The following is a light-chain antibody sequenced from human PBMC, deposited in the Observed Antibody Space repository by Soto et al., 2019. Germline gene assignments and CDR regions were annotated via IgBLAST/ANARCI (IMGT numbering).Light chain of an antibody. V-gene: IGLV2-23*02. CDR3: CSYAGSSTPLI. J-gene: IGLJ1*01. CDR2: EVS. CDR1: SSDVGSYNL. Sequence: QSVLTQPASVSGSPGQSITISCTGTSSDVGSYNLVSWYQQHPGKAPKLMIYEVSKRPSGVSNRFSGSKSGNTASLTISGLQAEDEADYYCCSYAGSSTPLIVGTGTKVPVL.